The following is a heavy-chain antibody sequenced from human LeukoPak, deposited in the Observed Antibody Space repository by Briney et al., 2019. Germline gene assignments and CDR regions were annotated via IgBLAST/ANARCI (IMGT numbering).Heavy chain of an antibody. D-gene: IGHD4-23*01. Sequence: PGGSLRLSCAASGFTFSSYAMHWVRQAPGEGLEWVAVISYDGSNKYYADSVKGRFTISRDNSKNTLYLQMNSLRAEDTAVYYCARSRRVVTDVSPFDYWGQGTLVTVSS. CDR3: ARSRRVVTDVSPFDY. CDR1: GFTFSSYA. J-gene: IGHJ4*02. V-gene: IGHV3-30-3*01. CDR2: ISYDGSNK.